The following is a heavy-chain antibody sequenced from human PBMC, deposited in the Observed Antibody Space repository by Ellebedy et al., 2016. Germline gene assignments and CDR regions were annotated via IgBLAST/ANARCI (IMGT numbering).Heavy chain of an antibody. CDR1: GFTFSNYW. D-gene: IGHD1-1*01. CDR3: VRGTNNWSGVDY. V-gene: IGHV3-74*01. Sequence: GESLKISCAGSGFTFSNYWMHWVRQDAGKGLLSVSAIYNDGSRTDYADSVKVRFTISRDNAENTLSLQMISLRVEDTGVYYCVRGTNNWSGVDYWGQGSLVTVSS. CDR2: IYNDGSRT. J-gene: IGHJ4*02.